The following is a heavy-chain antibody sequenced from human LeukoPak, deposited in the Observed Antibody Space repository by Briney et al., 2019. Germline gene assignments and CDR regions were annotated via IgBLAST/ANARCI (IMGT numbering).Heavy chain of an antibody. CDR2: IGGDGRS. J-gene: IGHJ4*01. D-gene: IGHD3-3*01. Sequence: GSLRLSCAASGFTFTPNAMNWVRQAPGKGLEWVSGIGGDGRSHYTDSVKGRFTISRDNSKNTLYLQMNSLRAEDTAIYYCAKDLHNWSGIEYRRHGTLVTVSS. CDR3: AKDLHNWSGIEY. V-gene: IGHV3-23*01. CDR1: GFTFTPNA.